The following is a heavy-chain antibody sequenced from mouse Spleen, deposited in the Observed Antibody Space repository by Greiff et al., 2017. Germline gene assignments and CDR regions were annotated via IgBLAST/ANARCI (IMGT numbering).Heavy chain of an antibody. J-gene: IGHJ2*01. CDR3: ARWGGNFYFDY. V-gene: IGHV3-6*01. CDR2: ISYDGSN. D-gene: IGHD2-1*01. Sequence: EVKLQESGPGLVKPSQSLSLTCSVTGYSITSGYYWNWIRQFPGNKLEWMGYISYDGSNNYNPSLKNRISITRDTSKNQFFLKLNSVTTEDTATYYCARWGGNFYFDYWGQGTTLTVSS. CDR1: GYSITSGYY.